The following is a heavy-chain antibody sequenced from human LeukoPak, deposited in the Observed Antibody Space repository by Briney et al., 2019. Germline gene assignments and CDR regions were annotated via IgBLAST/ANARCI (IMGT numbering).Heavy chain of an antibody. CDR1: GFTFSSYW. CDR2: ISDGGSTT. Sequence: GGSLRLSCAASGFTFSSYWMHWVRQAPGKGLVWVSRISDGGSTTTYADSVKGRFTISRDNAKNTLYLQMNGLRAEDTAMYYCSRSAYYDGSGNYYDYWGQGTLVTVSS. V-gene: IGHV3-74*01. CDR3: SRSAYYDGSGNYYDY. D-gene: IGHD3-22*01. J-gene: IGHJ4*02.